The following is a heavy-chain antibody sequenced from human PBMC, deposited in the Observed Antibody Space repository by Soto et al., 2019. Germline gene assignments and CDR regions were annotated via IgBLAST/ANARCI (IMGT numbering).Heavy chain of an antibody. CDR1: GFTFSSYE. V-gene: IGHV3-48*03. CDR3: ARGNSPVNVY. CDR2: ITSSGTTI. Sequence: ESGGGLAQPGGSLRLSCAASGFTFSSYEMNWVRQAPGKGLEWISYITSSGTTIYYADSVKGRFTISRDNAKNSLYLQMNSLRAEDTAVYYCARGNSPVNVYWGQGTLVTVSS. D-gene: IGHD3-16*02. J-gene: IGHJ4*02.